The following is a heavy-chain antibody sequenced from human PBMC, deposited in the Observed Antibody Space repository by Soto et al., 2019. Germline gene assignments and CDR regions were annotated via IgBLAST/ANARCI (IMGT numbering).Heavy chain of an antibody. CDR3: AKEFEQWLAMGGGDAFDI. V-gene: IGHV3-23*01. D-gene: IGHD6-19*01. CDR2: ISGSGGST. Sequence: GGSLRLSCAASGFTFSSYAMSWVRQAPGKGLEWVSAISGSGGSTYYADSVKGRFTISRDNSKNTLYLQMNSLRAEDTAVYDCAKEFEQWLAMGGGDAFDIWGQGTMVTVSS. CDR1: GFTFSSYA. J-gene: IGHJ3*02.